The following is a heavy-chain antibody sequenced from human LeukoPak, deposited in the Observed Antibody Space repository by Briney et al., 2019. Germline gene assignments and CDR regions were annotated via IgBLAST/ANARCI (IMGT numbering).Heavy chain of an antibody. D-gene: IGHD3-22*01. CDR3: ARDWGEYYYDSSGYYPAPGWFDP. J-gene: IGHJ5*02. CDR1: GGPISSYY. V-gene: IGHV4-4*07. Sequence: PSETLSLTCTVSGGPISSYYWSWIRQPAGKGLEWIGRFYTSGSTNYNPSLKSRVTMSVDTSKNLFSLKLSSVTAADTAVYYCARDWGEYYYDSSGYYPAPGWFDPWGQGTPVTVSS. CDR2: FYTSGST.